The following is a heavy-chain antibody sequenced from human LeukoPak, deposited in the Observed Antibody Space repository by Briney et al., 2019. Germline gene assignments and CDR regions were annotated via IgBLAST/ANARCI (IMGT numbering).Heavy chain of an antibody. V-gene: IGHV4-61*02. Sequence: PSETLSLTCTVSGGSISSGSYYWSWIRQPAGKGLEWIGRIYASGTTNYNPSLKSRVTISVDTSKNQFSLRLTSLTAADTAVYYCARESYGSGSYGWFDPWGQGALVTVST. D-gene: IGHD3-10*01. CDR2: IYASGTT. CDR1: GGSISSGSYY. CDR3: ARESYGSGSYGWFDP. J-gene: IGHJ5*02.